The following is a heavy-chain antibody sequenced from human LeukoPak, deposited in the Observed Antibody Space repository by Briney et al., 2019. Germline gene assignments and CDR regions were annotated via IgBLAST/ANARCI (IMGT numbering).Heavy chain of an antibody. V-gene: IGHV4-59*08. CDR1: GCSITSYY. CDR3: ARATSINY. CDR2: IYYSEST. D-gene: IGHD1-26*01. J-gene: IGHJ4*02. Sequence: SDTLSLTCTVSGCSITSYYLSWMRQPPGKGLEWIGCIYYSESTNYNPSLKSPVTISVGTSRTQFSLKLRSVTAADTVVYYCARATSINYWGEGILVTVSS.